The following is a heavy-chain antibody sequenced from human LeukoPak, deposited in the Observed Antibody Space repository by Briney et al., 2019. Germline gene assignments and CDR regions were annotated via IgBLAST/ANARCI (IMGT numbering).Heavy chain of an antibody. CDR1: RFTFSIHG. CDR2: VWYDGIKK. V-gene: IGHV3-33*08. D-gene: IGHD2-2*01. Sequence: PGGSLRLSCAASRFTFSIHGMHWVRQAPGKGLEWVAVVWYDGIKKHYADSVKGRFTISRDNSKNTLYLQMNSLRAEDTAVYYCARDISFYADDHWGQGTLVTVSS. J-gene: IGHJ4*02. CDR3: ARDISFYADDH.